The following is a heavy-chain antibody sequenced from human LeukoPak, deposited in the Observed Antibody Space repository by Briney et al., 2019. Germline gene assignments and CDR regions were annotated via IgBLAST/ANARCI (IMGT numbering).Heavy chain of an antibody. CDR1: GFTFSSYG. J-gene: IGHJ4*02. Sequence: GGSLRLSCAASGFTFSSYGMTWVRQAPGKGLEWVSYISSSSSTIYYADSVKGRFTISRDNSKNTLYLQMNSLRAEDTAVYYCAKDLRYYFDYWGQGTLVTVSS. D-gene: IGHD3-9*01. CDR2: ISSSSSTI. V-gene: IGHV3-48*01. CDR3: AKDLRYYFDY.